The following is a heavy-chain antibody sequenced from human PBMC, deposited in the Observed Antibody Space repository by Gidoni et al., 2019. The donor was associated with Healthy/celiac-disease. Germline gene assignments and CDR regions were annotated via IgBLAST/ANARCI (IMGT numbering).Heavy chain of an antibody. CDR2: IYPGDSDT. CDR3: ASRYCSSTSCYDAFDI. J-gene: IGHJ3*02. V-gene: IGHV5-51*01. CDR1: GYSFTSYW. D-gene: IGHD2-2*01. Sequence: EVQLVQSGAEVKKPGESLKISCKGSGYSFTSYWIGWVRQMPGKGLEWMGIIYPGDSDTRYSPSFQGQVTISADKSNSTAYLQWSSLKASDTAMYYCASRYCSSTSCYDAFDIWGQGTMVTVSS.